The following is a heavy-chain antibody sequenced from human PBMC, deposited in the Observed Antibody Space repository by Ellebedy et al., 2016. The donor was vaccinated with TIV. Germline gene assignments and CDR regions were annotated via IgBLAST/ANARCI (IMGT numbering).Heavy chain of an antibody. D-gene: IGHD6-19*01. CDR3: ARGGWYQASDAFDI. CDR2: IYTSGST. V-gene: IGHV4-4*07. CDR1: GGSISSYY. Sequence: MPSETLSLTCTVSGGSISSYYWSWIRPPAGKGLEWIGRIYTSGSTNYNPSLKSRVTMSVDTSKNQFSLKLSSVTAADTAVYYCARGGWYQASDAFDIWGQGTMVTVSS. J-gene: IGHJ3*02.